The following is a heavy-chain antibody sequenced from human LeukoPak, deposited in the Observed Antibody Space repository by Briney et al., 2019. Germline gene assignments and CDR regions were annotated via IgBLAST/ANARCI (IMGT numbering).Heavy chain of an antibody. J-gene: IGHJ4*02. V-gene: IGHV1-2*02. D-gene: IGHD3-22*01. CDR2: IDPNSGGT. CDR3: ARGGYYYDSSGYNYGLDY. Sequence: ASVKVSCKASGYTFTGYYMHWVRQAPGQGLEWMGWIDPNSGGTNYAQKFQGRVTMTRDTSISTAYMELSRLRSDDTAIYYCARGGYYYDSSGYNYGLDYWGQGTLVTVSS. CDR1: GYTFTGYY.